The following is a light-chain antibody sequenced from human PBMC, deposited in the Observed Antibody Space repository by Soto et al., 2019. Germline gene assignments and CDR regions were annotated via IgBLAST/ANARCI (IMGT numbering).Light chain of an antibody. V-gene: IGKV3D-20*01. CDR3: QQYGSSPYT. CDR2: DAS. J-gene: IGKJ2*01. Sequence: EIVLTQSPATLSLSPGERATLSCGASQSVSSSYLAWYQQKPGLAPRLLMYDASSRATGIPDRFSGXXSGXDFXXTXSXXEXEDFAVYYCQQYGSSPYTFGQGTKLEIK. CDR1: QSVSSSY.